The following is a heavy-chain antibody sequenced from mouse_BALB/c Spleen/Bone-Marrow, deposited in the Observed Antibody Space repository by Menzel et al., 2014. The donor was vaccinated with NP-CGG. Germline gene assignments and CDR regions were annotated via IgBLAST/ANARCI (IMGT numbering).Heavy chain of an antibody. J-gene: IGHJ2*01. CDR1: GFTFSGFH. CDR3: ARGELVTGSFDY. CDR2: SRNKANDYTT. Sequence: EVELMESGGGLVQPGGSLRLSCATSGFTFSGFHMEWVRQPPGKRLEWIVTSRNKANDYTTEYSASVKGRFIVSRDTSQSILFLQMNALRTEDTAIYYCARGELVTGSFDYWGQGTTLTVSS. V-gene: IGHV7-1*02. D-gene: IGHD4-1*01.